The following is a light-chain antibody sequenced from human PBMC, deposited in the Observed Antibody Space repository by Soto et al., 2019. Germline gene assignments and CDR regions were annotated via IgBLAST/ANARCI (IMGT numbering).Light chain of an antibody. CDR1: QAINFY. CDR2: GAS. J-gene: IGKJ4*01. V-gene: IGKV1-33*01. Sequence: DITMTQSPSSLSASVGDRVSITCQANQAINFYLNWYQQKPRKAPKLLISGASNLEPGVPSRFTGSGSETVFTLTTSSLQPEEFATDYCQQYDSRPLTFGGGTNVE. CDR3: QQYDSRPLT.